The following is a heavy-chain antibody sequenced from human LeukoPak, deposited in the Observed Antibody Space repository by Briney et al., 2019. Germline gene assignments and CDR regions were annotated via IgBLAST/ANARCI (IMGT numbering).Heavy chain of an antibody. CDR3: ARPDYGEAFDY. J-gene: IGHJ4*02. Sequence: SETLSLTCTVSGDSISSRSYYWGWIRQPPGKGLEWIGSIYYSGSTYYNPSLKSRVTISVDTSKNQFSLKLSSVTAADTAVYYCARPDYGEAFDYWGQGTLVTVSS. D-gene: IGHD4-17*01. CDR1: GDSISSRSYY. CDR2: IYYSGST. V-gene: IGHV4-39*01.